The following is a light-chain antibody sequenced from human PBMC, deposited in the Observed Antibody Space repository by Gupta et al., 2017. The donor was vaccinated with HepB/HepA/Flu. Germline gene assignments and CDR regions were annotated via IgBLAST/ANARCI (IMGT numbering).Light chain of an antibody. V-gene: IGKV3-20*01. J-gene: IGKJ2*01. CDR2: GAS. Sequence: ETVLTQSPGTLSLSPGERATLSCRASQSVGSNFLAWYQQKPGQAPRLLIHGASSRATGIPDRFSGSGSGTDFTLAISRLEPEDFAVYYCQQYGSSPYTFGQGTNLEIK. CDR1: QSVGSNF. CDR3: QQYGSSPYT.